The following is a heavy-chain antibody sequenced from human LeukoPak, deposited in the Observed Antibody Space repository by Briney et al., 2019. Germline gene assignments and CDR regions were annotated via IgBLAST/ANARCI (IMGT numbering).Heavy chain of an antibody. J-gene: IGHJ4*02. D-gene: IGHD5-24*01. CDR2: ISGDGGST. CDR3: SRDGSLVRLDY. Sequence: GGSLRLSCAASGFTIDDHAMHWVRQAPGEGLEWVSLISGDGGSTYYADSVKGRFTISRDNSKNSVYLQMNSLRTEDTALYYCSRDGSLVRLDYWGQGTLVTVSS. V-gene: IGHV3-43*02. CDR1: GFTIDDHA.